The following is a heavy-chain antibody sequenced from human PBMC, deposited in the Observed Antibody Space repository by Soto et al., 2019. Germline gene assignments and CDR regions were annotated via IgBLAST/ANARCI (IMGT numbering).Heavy chain of an antibody. J-gene: IGHJ4*02. CDR3: ARACSSNSCYDVFDY. Sequence: PSETLSLTCTVSGGSISSYYWSWIRQPAGKGLEWIGRIYTSGSTNYNPSLKSRVTTSVDTSKNQFSLKLSSVTAADTAVYYCARACSSNSCYDVFDYWGQGTLVTVS. V-gene: IGHV4-4*07. CDR1: GGSISSYY. CDR2: IYTSGST. D-gene: IGHD2-2*01.